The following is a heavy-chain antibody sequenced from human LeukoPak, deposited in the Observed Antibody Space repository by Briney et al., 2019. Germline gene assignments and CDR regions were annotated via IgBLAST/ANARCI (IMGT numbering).Heavy chain of an antibody. CDR2: IYHSGST. Sequence: SETLSLTCAVSGYSISSGYYWGWIRQPPGKGLEWIGSIYHSGSTYYNPSLKSRVTISVDTSKNQFSLKLSSVTAADTAVYYCATTPRILDAFDIWGQRTMVTVSS. CDR3: ATTPRILDAFDI. J-gene: IGHJ3*02. D-gene: IGHD2-15*01. CDR1: GYSISSGYY. V-gene: IGHV4-38-2*01.